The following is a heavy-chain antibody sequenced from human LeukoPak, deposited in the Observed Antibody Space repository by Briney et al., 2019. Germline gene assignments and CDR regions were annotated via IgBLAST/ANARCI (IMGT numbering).Heavy chain of an antibody. Sequence: GGSLRLSCAASGFTFSSYWMTWVRQAPGKGLEWVANIKQDGSVKYYVDSVKGRFTISRDNVKSSLFLQMNSLRAEDTAVYYCANLGDSSGWYAAGYWGQGTLVTVSS. V-gene: IGHV3-7*05. CDR2: IKQDGSVK. CDR1: GFTFSSYW. J-gene: IGHJ4*02. CDR3: ANLGDSSGWYAAGY. D-gene: IGHD6-19*01.